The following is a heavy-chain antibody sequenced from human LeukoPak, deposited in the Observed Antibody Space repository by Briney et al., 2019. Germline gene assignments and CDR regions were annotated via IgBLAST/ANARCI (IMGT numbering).Heavy chain of an antibody. CDR2: ISSNGGST. CDR3: ARSNWNYAMFGLRYYYYYYMDV. CDR1: GFTFSSYA. D-gene: IGHD1-7*01. V-gene: IGHV3-64*01. J-gene: IGHJ6*03. Sequence: GGSLRLSCAASGFTFSSYAMHWVRQAPGKGLEYVSAISSNGGSTYYANSVKGRFTISRDNSKNTLYLQMSRLRAEDMAVYYCARSNWNYAMFGLRYYYYYYMDVWGKGTTVTVSS.